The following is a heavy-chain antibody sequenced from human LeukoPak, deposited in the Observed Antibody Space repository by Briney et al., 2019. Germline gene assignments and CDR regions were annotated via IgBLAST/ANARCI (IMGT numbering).Heavy chain of an antibody. J-gene: IGHJ4*02. Sequence: GGSLRLSCAASGFTFSSYAMSWVRQAPGKGLEWVSAISGSGGSTYYADSVKGRFTISRDNSKNTLYLQMNGLRAEDTAVYYCAKLIFRTYYFDYWGQGTLVTVSS. CDR2: ISGSGGST. V-gene: IGHV3-23*01. CDR1: GFTFSSYA. CDR3: AKLIFRTYYFDY. D-gene: IGHD2-21*01.